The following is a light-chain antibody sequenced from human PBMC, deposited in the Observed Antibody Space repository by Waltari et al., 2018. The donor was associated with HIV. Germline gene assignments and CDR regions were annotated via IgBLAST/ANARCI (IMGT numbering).Light chain of an antibody. CDR2: GAS. J-gene: IGKJ4*02. CDR3: QQYKNWPPLP. CDR1: QSVTSN. Sequence: EIMMTQSPATLSVSPGERATLSCRASQSVTSNLACYPQHPGQAPRLLIYGASTRATGIPARFSGSWSGTELTLTGSRLQAEDFTVEYCQQYKNWPPLPVGGGTKVEIK. V-gene: IGKV3-15*01.